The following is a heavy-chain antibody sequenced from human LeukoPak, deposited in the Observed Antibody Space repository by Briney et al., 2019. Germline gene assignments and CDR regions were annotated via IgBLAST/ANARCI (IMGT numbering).Heavy chain of an antibody. D-gene: IGHD1-26*01. CDR2: INERGTDS. CDR3: ASSRGSYLGNYYYYYMDV. V-gene: IGHV3-74*03. CDR1: GFTFSGHW. Sequence: GGSLRLSCTASGFTFSGHWIHWVRQPPGMGLVWVSRINERGTDSMYAESVKGRFTISRDNAKNTVYLQMNSLRAEDTAVYYCASSRGSYLGNYYYYYMDVWGKGTTVTISS. J-gene: IGHJ6*03.